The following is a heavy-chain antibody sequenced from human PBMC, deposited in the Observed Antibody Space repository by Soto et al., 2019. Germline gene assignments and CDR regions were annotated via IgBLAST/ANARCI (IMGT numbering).Heavy chain of an antibody. CDR3: ARDTEGYKGMEV. Sequence: EEQLVESGGGLQQPGGSLRLSCEASGFTFTFESYEMNWVRQAPGKGLEWVAYISSLGHTTYYAESVKGRFTISRDNAKNLLFLEMNTLRGDDTAVYYCARDTEGYKGMEVCGQGTTVTVSS. J-gene: IGHJ6*02. D-gene: IGHD1-1*01. CDR1: GFTFTFESYE. CDR2: ISSLGHTT. V-gene: IGHV3-48*03.